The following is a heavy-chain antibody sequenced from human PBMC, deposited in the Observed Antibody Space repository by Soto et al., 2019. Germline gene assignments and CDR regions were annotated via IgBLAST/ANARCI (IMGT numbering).Heavy chain of an antibody. CDR1: GGSFRGYY. D-gene: IGHD5-12*01. J-gene: IGHJ3*02. Sequence: SETLSLTCAVYGGSFRGYYWSWIRQPPGKGLEWIGEINHSGSTNYNPSLKSRVTISVDTSKNQFSLKLSSVTAADTAVYYCARRGARVATILGAFDIWGQGTMVTVSS. CDR2: INHSGST. CDR3: ARRGARVATILGAFDI. V-gene: IGHV4-34*01.